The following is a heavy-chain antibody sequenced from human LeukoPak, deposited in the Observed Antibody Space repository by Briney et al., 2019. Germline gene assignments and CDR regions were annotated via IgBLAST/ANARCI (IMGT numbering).Heavy chain of an antibody. Sequence: ASLKDSSMPPGYTLIISGLSGVRPALGQGLERMGWISAYNGNTNYAQKLQGRVTMTTDTATSTAYKEQRSLRSDDSVVYYCARDSFVAAEPDYGGQGTVVSVSS. CDR1: GYTLIISG. CDR2: ISAYNGNT. J-gene: IGHJ4*02. CDR3: ARDSFVAAEPDY. V-gene: IGHV1-18*01. D-gene: IGHD6-13*01.